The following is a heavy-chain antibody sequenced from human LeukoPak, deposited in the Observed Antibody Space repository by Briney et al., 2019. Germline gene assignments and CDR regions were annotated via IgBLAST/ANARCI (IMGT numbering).Heavy chain of an antibody. CDR1: GFTFNNNW. CDR2: IKQDGSEK. D-gene: IGHD3-22*01. J-gene: IGHJ4*02. V-gene: IGHV3-7*01. CDR3: ARDKYYDRFFDS. Sequence: AGSLRLSCVASGFTFNNNWMSWVPQAPGKGLEWVANIKQDGSEKYYVDSVKGRFTISRDNAKNSLSLEMNSLRAEDTAVYYCARDKYYDRFFDSWGQGTLVSVSS.